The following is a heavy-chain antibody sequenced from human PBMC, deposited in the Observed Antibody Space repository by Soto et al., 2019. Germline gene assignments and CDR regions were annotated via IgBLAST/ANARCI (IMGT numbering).Heavy chain of an antibody. Sequence: QVHLVQSGPEVKKPGSSVRVSCKASEGTFKNYAISWIRQAPGHGLEWMGGIIPIFGTPNYAQKFQGRVTISADKTTTTAYMDLTSLISDDTAVYYCARVLEGSSWNAIDFCGPGTLVTVSS. V-gene: IGHV1-69*06. J-gene: IGHJ4*02. CDR2: IIPIFGTP. D-gene: IGHD6-13*01. CDR1: EGTFKNYA. CDR3: ARVLEGSSWNAIDF.